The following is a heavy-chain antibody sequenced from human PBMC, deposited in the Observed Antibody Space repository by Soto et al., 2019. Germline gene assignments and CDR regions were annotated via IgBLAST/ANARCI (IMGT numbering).Heavy chain of an antibody. CDR1: GFSLSTGGRG. Sequence: QITLKESGPTLVKPTQTLTLTCSFSGFSLSTGGRGVGWIRQPPGKALEWLALIYWNDDERYNPSLKNRVTITKDTYKDQVVLTMTNMDPVDTATYYCVHRGYGDYPRDNWFDPWGQGTLVTVSS. CDR3: VHRGYGDYPRDNWFDP. D-gene: IGHD4-17*01. V-gene: IGHV2-5*01. J-gene: IGHJ5*02. CDR2: IYWNDDE.